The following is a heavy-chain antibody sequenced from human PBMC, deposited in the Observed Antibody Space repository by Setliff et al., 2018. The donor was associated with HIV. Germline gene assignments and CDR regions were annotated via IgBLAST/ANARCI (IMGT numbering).Heavy chain of an antibody. CDR1: GGSISSYY. V-gene: IGHV4-4*09. D-gene: IGHD3-22*01. CDR2: IYTSGST. J-gene: IGHJ4*02. CDR3: ARCLSFYDPGGFDY. Sequence: PSETLSXXCTVSGGSISSYYWSWIRQPPGKGLEWIGYIYTSGSTNYNPSLKSRVXXXXDTSKTQFSRKLSSVTAADTAVYYGARCLSFYDPGGFDYWGQGTLVTVSS.